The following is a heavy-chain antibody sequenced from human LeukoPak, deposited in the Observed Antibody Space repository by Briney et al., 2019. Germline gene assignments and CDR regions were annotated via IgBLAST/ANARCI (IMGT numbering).Heavy chain of an antibody. V-gene: IGHV4-34*01. J-gene: IGHJ2*01. CDR2: INHSGST. Sequence: SETLSLTCAVYGGSFSGYYWSWTRQPPGKGLEWIGEINHSGSTNYNPSLKSRVTISVDTSKNQFSLKLSSVTAADTAVYYCATTVAAADYWYFDLWGRGTLVTVSS. CDR3: ATTVAAADYWYFDL. CDR1: GGSFSGYY. D-gene: IGHD6-13*01.